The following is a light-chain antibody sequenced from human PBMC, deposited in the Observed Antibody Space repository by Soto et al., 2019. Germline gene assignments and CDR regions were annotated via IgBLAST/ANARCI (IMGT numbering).Light chain of an antibody. CDR1: SSDIGSNF. Sequence: QSALSQPPSASRTPGQTVLISCSGSSSDIGSNFVNWYQYLPGTAPKLLIYNSNQRPPGVPDRFSGSKSGTSTSLAISGLRSEDEADYDCAAWDDTLTGTVSGTGTKGTVL. V-gene: IGLV1-44*01. J-gene: IGLJ1*01. CDR2: NSN. CDR3: AAWDDTLTGTV.